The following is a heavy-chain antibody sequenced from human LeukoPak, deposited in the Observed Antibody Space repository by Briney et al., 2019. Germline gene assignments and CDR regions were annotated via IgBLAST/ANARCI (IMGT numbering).Heavy chain of an antibody. J-gene: IGHJ6*03. V-gene: IGHV4-59*12. CDR3: ARDRFDDSNGYYYHSYYYMNV. Sequence: SETLSLTCTVSGGSISSYYWSWIRQPPGKGLEWIGYIYYSGSTNYNPSFESRVTISVDTSKNQFSLKLSSVTAADTAVYYCARDRFDDSNGYYYHSYYYMNVWGKGTTVTVSS. CDR2: IYYSGST. D-gene: IGHD3-22*01. CDR1: GGSISSYY.